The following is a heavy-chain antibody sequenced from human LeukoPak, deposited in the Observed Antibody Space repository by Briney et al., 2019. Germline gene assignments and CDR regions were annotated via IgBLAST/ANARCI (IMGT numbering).Heavy chain of an antibody. CDR1: GGSFSGYY. V-gene: IGHV4-4*07. J-gene: IGHJ3*02. Sequence: SGTLSLTCAVYGGSFSGYYWSWIRQPAGKGLEWIGRVFTSGSTDYNPSFKSRVTISVDTSKKQVSLRLSSVTAADTAVYYCARDLPGQYGFDIWGQGTMVTVSS. D-gene: IGHD1-14*01. CDR3: ARDLPGQYGFDI. CDR2: VFTSGST.